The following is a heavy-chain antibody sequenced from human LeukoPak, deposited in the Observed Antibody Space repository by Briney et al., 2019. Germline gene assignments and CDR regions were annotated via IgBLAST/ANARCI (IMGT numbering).Heavy chain of an antibody. Sequence: ASVKVSXKASGYTFTSYGISWVRQAPGQGLEWMGWISAYNGNTNYAQELQGRVTMTTDTSTSTAYMELRSLRSDDTAVYYCARDIAAAGHFDYWGQGTLVTVSS. D-gene: IGHD6-13*01. CDR2: ISAYNGNT. CDR1: GYTFTSYG. J-gene: IGHJ4*02. V-gene: IGHV1-18*01. CDR3: ARDIAAAGHFDY.